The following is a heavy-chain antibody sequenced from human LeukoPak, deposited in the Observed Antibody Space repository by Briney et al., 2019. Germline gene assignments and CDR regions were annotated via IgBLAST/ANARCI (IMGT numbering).Heavy chain of an antibody. Sequence: GGSLRLSCAASGFTSSSYSMNWVRQAPGKGLEWVSYISSSSSTIYYADSVKGRFTISRDNDKNSLYLQMNSLRAEDTAVYYCARDAGGCGGDCPSFDYWGQGTLVTVSS. J-gene: IGHJ4*02. D-gene: IGHD2-21*01. CDR1: GFTSSSYS. CDR2: ISSSSSTI. CDR3: ARDAGGCGGDCPSFDY. V-gene: IGHV3-48*01.